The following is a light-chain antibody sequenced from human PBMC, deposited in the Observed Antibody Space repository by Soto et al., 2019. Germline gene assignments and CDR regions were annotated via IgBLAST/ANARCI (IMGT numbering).Light chain of an antibody. CDR2: DAS. Sequence: AIQLTQSPSSLSASVGDRVTITCRASQGISNFLAWYKQKPGKAPKLLIYDASTLKSGVPSRFSGSGSGTKFTLTISSLQPDDFATYYCQEYNSYSGTFGQGTKVDI. V-gene: IGKV1-13*02. CDR3: QEYNSYSGT. CDR1: QGISNF. J-gene: IGKJ1*01.